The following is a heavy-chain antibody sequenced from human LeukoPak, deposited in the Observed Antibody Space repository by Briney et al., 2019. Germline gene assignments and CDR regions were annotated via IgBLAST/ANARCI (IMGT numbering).Heavy chain of an antibody. CDR3: ARLVVSSSWHFDY. CDR1: GYSFTGYY. CDR2: INPNSGGT. J-gene: IGHJ4*02. D-gene: IGHD6-13*01. V-gene: IGHV1-2*02. Sequence: ASVKVSCKASGYSFTGYYMHWVRQAPGQGLEWMGWINPNSGGTDYAQKFQGRVTMTRDTSISTAYMELSRLRSDDTAVYYCARLVVSSSWHFDYWGQGTLVTVSS.